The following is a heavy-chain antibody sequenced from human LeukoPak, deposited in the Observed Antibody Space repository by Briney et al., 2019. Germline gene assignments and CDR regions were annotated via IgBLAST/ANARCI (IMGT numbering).Heavy chain of an antibody. J-gene: IGHJ4*02. CDR2: IYYGGST. CDR1: GGSISSSSYY. Sequence: SGTLSLTCTVSGGSISSSSYYWGWIRQPPGKGLEWIGSIYYGGSTYYNTSLKSRVTISVDTSKNQFSLKLNSVTAADTAVYYCARQRNTDSSGYYYLYYFDYWGQGTLVTVSS. CDR3: ARQRNTDSSGYYYLYYFDY. V-gene: IGHV4-39*01. D-gene: IGHD3-22*01.